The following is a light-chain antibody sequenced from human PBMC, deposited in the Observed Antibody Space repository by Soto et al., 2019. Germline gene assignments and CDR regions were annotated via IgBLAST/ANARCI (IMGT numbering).Light chain of an antibody. CDR3: GTWDTSLSTV. Sequence: QSVLTQPPSVSAAPGQKVTISCSGSSSNIGNSYVSWYQQLPGTAPKLLIYDNDKRPSGIPDRFSGSKSGTSATLDITGLQTGDEADYYCGTWDTSLSTVFGGGTKLTVL. CDR1: SSNIGNSY. V-gene: IGLV1-51*01. CDR2: DND. J-gene: IGLJ2*01.